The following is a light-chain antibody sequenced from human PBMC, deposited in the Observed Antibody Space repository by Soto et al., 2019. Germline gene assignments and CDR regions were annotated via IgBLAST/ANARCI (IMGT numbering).Light chain of an antibody. Sequence: VLTQSPGTLSLSPGERATLSCGASQSVSSRLAWYQQKPGQAPRLLIYDASNRATGIPARFSGSGSGTDFTLTISSLEPEDFAVYYCQQRSNWPLLTFGGGTKVDIK. CDR1: QSVSSR. J-gene: IGKJ4*01. CDR3: QQRSNWPLLT. CDR2: DAS. V-gene: IGKV3-11*01.